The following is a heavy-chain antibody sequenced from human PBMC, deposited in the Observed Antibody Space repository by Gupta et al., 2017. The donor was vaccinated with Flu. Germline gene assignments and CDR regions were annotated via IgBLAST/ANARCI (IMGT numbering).Heavy chain of an antibody. V-gene: IGHV4-39*01. CDR2: FYDSGST. J-gene: IGHJ5*02. D-gene: IGHD3-22*01. Sequence: WGWIRQPPGKGPEWIGNFYDSGSTYYNPSLKSRVIISVDTSRTQFSLRLTSVTAADTAVYYCARHKESYDSSGPPGWFDPWGPGTLVTVSS. CDR3: ARHKESYDSSGPPGWFDP.